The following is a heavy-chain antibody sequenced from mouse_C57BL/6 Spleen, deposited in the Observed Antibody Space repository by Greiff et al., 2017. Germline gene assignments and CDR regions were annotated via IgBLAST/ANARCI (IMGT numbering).Heavy chain of an antibody. J-gene: IGHJ1*03. D-gene: IGHD1-1*02. Sequence: VKLMESGPELVKPGASVKISCKASGYAFSSSWMNWVKQRHGKGLEWIGRIYPGDGDTNYNGKFKGKATLTADKSSSTAYMQLSSLTSEDSAVYFGARVVGREGVGNWYFDVWGTGTTVTVSS. CDR2: IYPGDGDT. V-gene: IGHV1-82*01. CDR1: GYAFSSSW. CDR3: ARVVGREGVGNWYFDV.